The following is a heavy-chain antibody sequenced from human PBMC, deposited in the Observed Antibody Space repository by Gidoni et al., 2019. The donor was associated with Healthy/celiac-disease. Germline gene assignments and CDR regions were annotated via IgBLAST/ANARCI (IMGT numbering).Heavy chain of an antibody. V-gene: IGHV2-70*01. D-gene: IGHD2-2*02. CDR3: ARFPRRYCSSTSCYKHYYYYGMDV. Sequence: QVTLRESGPALVKPTQTLTLTCTFSGFSLSTSGMCVSWIRQPPGKALEWLALIDWDDDKYYSTSLKTRLTISKDTSKNQVVLTMTNMDPVDTATYYCARFPRRYCSSTSCYKHYYYYGMDVWGQGTTVTVSS. J-gene: IGHJ6*02. CDR2: IDWDDDK. CDR1: GFSLSTSGMC.